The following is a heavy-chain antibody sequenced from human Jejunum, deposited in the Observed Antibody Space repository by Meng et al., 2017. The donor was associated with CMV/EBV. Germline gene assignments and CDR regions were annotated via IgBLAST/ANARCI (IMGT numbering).Heavy chain of an antibody. CDR2: ISTDNGKT. V-gene: IGHV1-18*01. CDR1: AYSFTTFD. J-gene: IGHJ4*02. D-gene: IGHD6-25*01. Sequence: CNASAYSFTTFDISWVRQAPRQGREWMRWISTDNGKTSYAPNLQGRVTMTTDTSPSTAYLELRGLRSDDTALYFCARGLIAALFDYWGQGTLVTVSS. CDR3: ARGLIAALFDY.